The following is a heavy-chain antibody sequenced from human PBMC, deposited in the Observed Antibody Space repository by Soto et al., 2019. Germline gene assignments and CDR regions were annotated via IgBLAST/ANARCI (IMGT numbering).Heavy chain of an antibody. CDR3: ARAILVYYSSGYYNYYYGMDV. CDR2: ISAYNGNT. D-gene: IGHD3-22*01. CDR1: GYTFTSYG. Sequence: ASVKVSCKASGYTFTSYGISWVRQAPGQGLEWMGWISAYNGNTNYAQKLQGRVTMTTDTSTSTAYMELRSLRSDDTAVYYCARAILVYYSSGYYNYYYGMDVWGQGTTVTVSS. J-gene: IGHJ6*02. V-gene: IGHV1-18*01.